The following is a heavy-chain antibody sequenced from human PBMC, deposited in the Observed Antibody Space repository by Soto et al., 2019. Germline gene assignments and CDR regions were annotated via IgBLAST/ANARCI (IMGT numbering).Heavy chain of an antibody. CDR1: GGSFSGFY. V-gene: IGHV4-31*11. J-gene: IGHJ6*02. CDR2: IYYSGST. Sequence: SETPSLTRAVYGGSFSGFYWSWIRPHPGKGLEWIGYIYYSGSTYYNPSLKSRVTISVDTSKNQFSLKLSSVTAADTAVYYCARGYSNYYYYYGMDVWGQGTTVTVSS. CDR3: ARGYSNYYYYYGMDV. D-gene: IGHD4-4*01.